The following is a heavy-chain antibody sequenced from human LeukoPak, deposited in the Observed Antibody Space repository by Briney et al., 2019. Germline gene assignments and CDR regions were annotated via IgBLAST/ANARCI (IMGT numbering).Heavy chain of an antibody. CDR3: ARNNWNYGGFDY. V-gene: IGHV3-66*01. J-gene: IGHJ4*02. CDR1: GFTASSNY. CDR2: IYSGGST. D-gene: IGHD1-7*01. Sequence: GGSLRLSCAASGFTASSNYMSWVRQAPGKGLEWASVIYSGGSTYYADSVKGRFTISRDNSKNTLYLQMNSLRAEDTAVYYCARNNWNYGGFDYWGQGTLVTVSS.